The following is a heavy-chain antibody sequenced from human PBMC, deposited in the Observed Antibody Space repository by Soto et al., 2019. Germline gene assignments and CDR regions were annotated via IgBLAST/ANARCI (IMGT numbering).Heavy chain of an antibody. J-gene: IGHJ4*02. CDR2: INSDGSST. CDR1: GFTFSSYW. CDR3: ASWKGRGYSYGFDY. V-gene: IGHV3-74*01. Sequence: LRLSCAASGFTFSSYWMHWVRQAPGKGLVWVSRINSDGSSTSYADSVKGRFTISRDNSKNTLFLQMNSLRAEDTALYYCASWKGRGYSYGFDYWGQGTLVTVSS. D-gene: IGHD5-18*01.